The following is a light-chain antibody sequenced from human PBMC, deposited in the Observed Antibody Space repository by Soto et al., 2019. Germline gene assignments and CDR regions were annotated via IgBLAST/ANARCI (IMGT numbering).Light chain of an antibody. Sequence: QSALTQPASVSGSPGQSITISCTGTGSDIGGYNYVSWYQQHPGKAPKVMIYEVSNRPSGGSNRFSASKSGNTASLTISGLQAEDEADYYCTSYTSSSSVVFGGGTKLTFL. CDR2: EVS. CDR1: GSDIGGYNY. J-gene: IGLJ2*01. V-gene: IGLV2-14*01. CDR3: TSYTSSSSVV.